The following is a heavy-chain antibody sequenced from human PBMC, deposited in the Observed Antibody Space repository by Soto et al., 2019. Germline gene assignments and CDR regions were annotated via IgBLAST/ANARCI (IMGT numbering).Heavy chain of an antibody. CDR2: IYHSGST. J-gene: IGHJ4*02. V-gene: IGHV4-30-2*01. D-gene: IGHD2-15*01. CDR3: AIVPLYGGSTGPFDH. CDR1: GGSISSGGYS. Sequence: SETLSLTCAVSGGSISSGGYSWSWIRQPPGKGLEWIGYIYHSGSTYYNPSLKSRVTISVDRSKNQFSLKLSSLTAADTAVYYCAIVPLYGGSTGPFDHWGQGTLVTVSS.